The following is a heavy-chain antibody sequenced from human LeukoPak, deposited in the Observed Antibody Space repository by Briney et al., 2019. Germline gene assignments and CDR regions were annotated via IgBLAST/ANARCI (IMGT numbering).Heavy chain of an antibody. CDR3: SRKGIDRSGNSL. V-gene: IGHV1-2*02. CDR2: INPNSGST. CDR1: GYTFTGFF. J-gene: IGHJ4*02. D-gene: IGHD4-23*01. Sequence: GASVKVSCKATGYTFTGFFIHWVRQAPRQGLEWMGWINPNSGSTNYAQKFQGRVTMTRDTSISTAYMELSRLISDDMAVYYCSRKGIDRSGNSLWGQGTLVTVSS.